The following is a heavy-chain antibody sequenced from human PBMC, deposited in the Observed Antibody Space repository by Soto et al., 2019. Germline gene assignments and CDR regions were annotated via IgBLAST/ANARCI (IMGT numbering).Heavy chain of an antibody. J-gene: IGHJ6*02. D-gene: IGHD3-22*01. Sequence: QVQLVQSGAEVKKPGSSVKVSCKASGGTFSSYAISWVRQAPGQGLEWMGGIIPIFGTANYAQKFQGRVTITADESTSTAYMELSSLRSEDTAVYYCAREFFNEVVVSHYGMDVWGQGTTVTVSS. V-gene: IGHV1-69*01. CDR1: GGTFSSYA. CDR3: AREFFNEVVVSHYGMDV. CDR2: IIPIFGTA.